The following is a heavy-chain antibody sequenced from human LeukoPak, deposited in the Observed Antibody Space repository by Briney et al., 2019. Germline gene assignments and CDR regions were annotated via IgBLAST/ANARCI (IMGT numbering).Heavy chain of an antibody. CDR3: ARDLRLHAFDI. CDR2: IYYSGST. Sequence: SESLSLTCTVSGGSISSSSYYWGWIRQTPGKGLEWIGTIYYSGSTYYNPSLKSRVTISVGTSKIQFSLKLTSVTAADTAVYYCARDLRLHAFDIWGQGTMVTVSS. D-gene: IGHD3-16*01. J-gene: IGHJ3*02. CDR1: GGSISSSSYY. V-gene: IGHV4-39*02.